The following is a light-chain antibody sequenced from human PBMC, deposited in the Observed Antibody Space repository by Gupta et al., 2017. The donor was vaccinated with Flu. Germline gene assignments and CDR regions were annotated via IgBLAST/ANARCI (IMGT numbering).Light chain of an antibody. Sequence: EIVFTQSPATLSLSPGERATLSCRASQSVSSFLAWYQQKPGQAPRLLIYDASNRATGIPARFSGRGSGTDFTLTIISLEPEDFAVYYCQQRSNWALTFGGGTKVEIK. J-gene: IGKJ4*01. CDR3: QQRSNWALT. V-gene: IGKV3-11*01. CDR1: QSVSSF. CDR2: DAS.